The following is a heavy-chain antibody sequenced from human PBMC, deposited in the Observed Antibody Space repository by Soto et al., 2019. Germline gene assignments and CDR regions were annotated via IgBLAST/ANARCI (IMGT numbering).Heavy chain of an antibody. CDR3: ARLPLADIVATRDYYGMDV. CDR2: IYPGDSDT. CDR1: GYSFTSYW. J-gene: IGHJ6*02. D-gene: IGHD5-12*01. V-gene: IGHV5-51*01. Sequence: RGESLKISCKGSGYSFTSYWIGWVRQMPGKGLEWMGIIYPGDSDTRYSPSFQGQVTISADKSISTAYLQWSSLKASDTAMYYCARLPLADIVATRDYYGMDVWGQGTTVTVSS.